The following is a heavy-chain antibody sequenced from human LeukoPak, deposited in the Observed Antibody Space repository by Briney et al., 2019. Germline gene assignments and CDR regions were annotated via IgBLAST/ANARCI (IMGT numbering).Heavy chain of an antibody. Sequence: GGSLRLSCAASGFTVSSNYMSWVRQAPGKGLEWVSVIYSGGSTYYADSVKGRFTISRDNSKNMLYLQMNSLRAEDTAVYYCARGFTPSAFDIWGQGTMVTVSS. CDR3: ARGFTPSAFDI. CDR1: GFTVSSNY. D-gene: IGHD3-16*01. CDR2: IYSGGST. J-gene: IGHJ3*02. V-gene: IGHV3-66*01.